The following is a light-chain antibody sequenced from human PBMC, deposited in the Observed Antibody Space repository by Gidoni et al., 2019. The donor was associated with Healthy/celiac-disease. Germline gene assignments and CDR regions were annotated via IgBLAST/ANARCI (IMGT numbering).Light chain of an antibody. CDR2: GKN. Sequence: SSELPQDPAVAVALGQTVRITCQGDSLRSYDASWYQQKPGQAPVLVIYGKNNRPSGIPDRFSGSSSGNTASLTITVAQAEDEADYYCNSRDSSGNHLVFGGGTKLTVL. CDR3: NSRDSSGNHLV. CDR1: SLRSYD. V-gene: IGLV3-19*01. J-gene: IGLJ2*01.